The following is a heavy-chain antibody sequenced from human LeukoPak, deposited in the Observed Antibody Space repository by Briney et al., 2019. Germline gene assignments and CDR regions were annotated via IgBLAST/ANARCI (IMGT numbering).Heavy chain of an antibody. CDR3: ASTTAMVFYYYGMDV. CDR2: VNPNSGNT. Sequence: ASVKVSCKASGYTFTSYDINWVRQATGQGLEWMGWVNPNSGNTGYAQKFQGRVTMTRNTSISTAYMELSSLRSEDTAVYYCASTTAMVFYYYGMDVWGQGTTVTVSS. CDR1: GYTFTSYD. D-gene: IGHD5-18*01. V-gene: IGHV1-8*01. J-gene: IGHJ6*02.